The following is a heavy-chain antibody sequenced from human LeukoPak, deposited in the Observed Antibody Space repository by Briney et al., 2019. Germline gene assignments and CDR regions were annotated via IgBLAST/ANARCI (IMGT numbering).Heavy chain of an antibody. CDR1: GFTFSSYG. Sequence: GSLRLSCAASGFTFSSYGMQWVRQAPGKGLEWVAFIRNDGSNKYYADSVKGRFTISRDNSKNTLYLQMNSLRAEDTAVYYCAKEDSGYDFWGQGTLVTVSS. D-gene: IGHD5-12*01. V-gene: IGHV3-30*02. CDR2: IRNDGSNK. CDR3: AKEDSGYDF. J-gene: IGHJ4*02.